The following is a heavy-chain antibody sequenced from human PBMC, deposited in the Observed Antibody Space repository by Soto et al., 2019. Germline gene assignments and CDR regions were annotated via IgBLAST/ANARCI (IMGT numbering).Heavy chain of an antibody. CDR3: ARDGWKNWNYVTYYYYGMDV. D-gene: IGHD1-7*01. CDR2: INAGNGNT. CDR1: GYTFTSYA. V-gene: IGHV1-3*01. Sequence: ASVKVSCKASGYTFTSYAMHWVRQAPGQRLEWMGWINAGNGNTKYSQKFQGRVTITRDTSASTAYMELSSLRSEDTAVYHCARDGWKNWNYVTYYYYGMDVWGQGTTVTVSS. J-gene: IGHJ6*02.